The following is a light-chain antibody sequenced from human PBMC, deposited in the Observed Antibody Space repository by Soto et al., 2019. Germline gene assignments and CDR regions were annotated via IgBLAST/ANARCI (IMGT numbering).Light chain of an antibody. J-gene: IGKJ5*01. CDR3: QQAYSFPIT. CDR1: QSISTY. Sequence: QITPSPSSPSASVGDRGTITFRASQSISTYLHWYQQKPGKAPNLLIYAASTLQSGVPSRFSGSGSGTDFTLTINSLQPEDFATYYCQQAYSFPITFGQGTRLEI. CDR2: AAS. V-gene: IGKV1-39*01.